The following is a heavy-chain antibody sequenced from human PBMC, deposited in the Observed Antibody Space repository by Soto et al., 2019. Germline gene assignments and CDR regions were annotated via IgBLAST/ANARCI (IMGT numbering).Heavy chain of an antibody. CDR3: ARREKVLYGMDV. CDR1: GYTFTGYY. V-gene: IGHV1-2*04. CDR2: INPNSGGT. Sequence: ASVQVPCKASGYTFTGYYMHWVRQAPGQGLEWMGWINPNSGGTNYAQKFQGWVTMTRDTSISTAYMELSRLRSDDTAVYYCARREKVLYGMDVWGQGTTVTVSS. J-gene: IGHJ6*02.